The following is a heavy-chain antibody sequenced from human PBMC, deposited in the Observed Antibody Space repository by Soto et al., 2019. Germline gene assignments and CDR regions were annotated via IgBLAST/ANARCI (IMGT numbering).Heavy chain of an antibody. CDR3: ASRGYSYGFSLGMAV. CDR1: GGSISSGGYY. CDR2: IYYSGST. D-gene: IGHD5-18*01. J-gene: IGHJ6*02. Sequence: QVQLQESGPGLVKPSQTLSLTCTVSGGSISSGGYYWSWIRQHPGKGLEWIGYIYYSGSTYYNPSLKIRVTISVDTSKNQFSLKLSSVPAADTAVYYCASRGYSYGFSLGMAVWGQGTTVTVSS. V-gene: IGHV4-31*03.